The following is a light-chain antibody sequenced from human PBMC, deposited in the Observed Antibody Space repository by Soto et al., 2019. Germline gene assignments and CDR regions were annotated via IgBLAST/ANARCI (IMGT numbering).Light chain of an antibody. J-gene: IGKJ3*01. CDR2: GTS. CDR1: QSVSSKY. CDR3: QQYGSSLFT. V-gene: IGKV3-20*01. Sequence: VLTQSPGTLSLSPGERATLSCRASQSVSSKYLAWYQQKPGQAPRVLIYGTSIRASGVPERFSGGGSGTDFTLTITRLEPEDFAVYYCQQYGSSLFTFGPGTKVDSK.